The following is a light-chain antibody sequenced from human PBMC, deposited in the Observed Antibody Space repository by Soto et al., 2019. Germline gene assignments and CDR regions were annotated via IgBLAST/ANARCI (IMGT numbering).Light chain of an antibody. CDR1: QSISSW. CDR2: KAS. Sequence: DIQMTQSPSTLSASVGDRVTITCRASQSISSWLAWYQQKPGKAPKLLIYKASSLESGVPSRFSGSGSGTEFTLTISSLQPDDFATYYCQQYGSLRTFGPGTKVEIK. V-gene: IGKV1-5*03. CDR3: QQYGSLRT. J-gene: IGKJ1*01.